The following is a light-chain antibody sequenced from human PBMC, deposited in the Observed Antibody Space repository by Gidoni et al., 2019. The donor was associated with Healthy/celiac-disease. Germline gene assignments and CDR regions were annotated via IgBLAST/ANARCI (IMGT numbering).Light chain of an antibody. CDR1: QSVSTY. V-gene: IGKV3-11*01. J-gene: IGKJ4*01. CDR3: QQRSNWPPG. CDR2: DAS. Sequence: VLTQSPATVSLSPGERATLSCRASQSVSTYLAWYQQKPGQAPRRLIYDASNRAPGIAARFSGSGSGTDFTLTISSLEPEDFAVYYWQQRSNWPPGFGGGTKVEFK.